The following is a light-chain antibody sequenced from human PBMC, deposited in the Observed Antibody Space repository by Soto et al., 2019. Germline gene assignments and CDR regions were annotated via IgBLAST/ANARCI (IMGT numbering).Light chain of an antibody. J-gene: IGKJ1*01. CDR1: ESLSSTY. CDR2: GAS. Sequence: EIVLTQSPGTLSLSPGERATLSCRASESLSSTYLAWYQQKPGQAPRLLIYGASRRATGIPDRFSGSGSGTDFTLTISRLQPEDFAVYYCQQYGSSPWTFGRGTKVEIK. V-gene: IGKV3-20*01. CDR3: QQYGSSPWT.